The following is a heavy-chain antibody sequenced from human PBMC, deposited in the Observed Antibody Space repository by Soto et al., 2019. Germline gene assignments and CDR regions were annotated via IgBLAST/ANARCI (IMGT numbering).Heavy chain of an antibody. CDR2: VSDGGSDA. CDR3: AKHFVNGEVDY. CDR1: GFTFSSYA. Sequence: GGSLRLSCAASGFTFSSYAMSWVRQPPGKGLEWVSIVSDGGSDAFYADSVKGRFAISRDNSKNTLYLQMNSLTAEDTAVYYCAKHFVNGEVDYWGQGTPVTVSS. D-gene: IGHD3-10*01. V-gene: IGHV3-23*01. J-gene: IGHJ4*02.